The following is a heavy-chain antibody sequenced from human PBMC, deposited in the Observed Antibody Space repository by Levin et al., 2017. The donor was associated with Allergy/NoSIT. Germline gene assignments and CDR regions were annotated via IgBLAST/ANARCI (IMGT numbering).Heavy chain of an antibody. V-gene: IGHV1-18*01. Sequence: ASVKVSCKPSGYTFSNYDITWVRQAPGQGLEWMGWISGYNGNTNYAQKVQGRVTMTTDTSTSTAYMELRSLRSDDTAVYYCTRGSGRSSSGLGYWGQGPLVTVSS. D-gene: IGHD6-6*01. CDR1: GYTFSNYD. J-gene: IGHJ4*02. CDR2: ISGYNGNT. CDR3: TRGSGRSSSGLGY.